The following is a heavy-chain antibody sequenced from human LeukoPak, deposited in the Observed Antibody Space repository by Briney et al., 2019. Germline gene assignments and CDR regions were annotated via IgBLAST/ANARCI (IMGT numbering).Heavy chain of an antibody. V-gene: IGHV1-18*01. CDR2: ISAYNGNT. CDR1: GYTFTSYG. Sequence: GASVKVSCKASGYTFTSYGISWVRQAPGQGLEWMGWISAYNGNTNYAQKLQGRVTMTTDTSTSTAYMELRSLGSDDTAVYYCARGIPTIFGVVPPYYYYGMDVWGQGTTVTVSS. J-gene: IGHJ6*02. CDR3: ARGIPTIFGVVPPYYYYGMDV. D-gene: IGHD3-3*01.